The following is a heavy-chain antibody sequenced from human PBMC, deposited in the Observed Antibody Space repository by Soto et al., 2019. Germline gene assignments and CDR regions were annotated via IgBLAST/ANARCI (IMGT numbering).Heavy chain of an antibody. V-gene: IGHV4-38-2*02. J-gene: IGHJ4*02. Sequence: TLSLTCAVSGYSISSGYYWGWIRQPPGKGLEWIGSIYHSGSTYYNPSLKSRVTISVDTSKNQFSLKLSSVTAADTAVYYCARESYSSGWYGNTFDYWGQGTLVTVSS. CDR1: GYSISSGYY. CDR2: IYHSGST. D-gene: IGHD6-19*01. CDR3: ARESYSSGWYGNTFDY.